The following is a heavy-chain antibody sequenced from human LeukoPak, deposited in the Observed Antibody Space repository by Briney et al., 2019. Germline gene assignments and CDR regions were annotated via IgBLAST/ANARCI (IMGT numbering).Heavy chain of an antibody. J-gene: IGHJ4*02. CDR3: AKDIYYDSSGYYYGDAFDI. D-gene: IGHD3-22*01. CDR1: GFTFSAYA. CDR2: ISGSGGTT. Sequence: GGSLRLSCAASGFTFSAYAMAWVREAPGKGLEWVSTISGSGGTTYSADSVKGRFTISRDNSKNILHLQVNSLRAGDTAVYYCAKDIYYDSSGYYYGDAFDIWGQGTLVTVSS. V-gene: IGHV3-23*01.